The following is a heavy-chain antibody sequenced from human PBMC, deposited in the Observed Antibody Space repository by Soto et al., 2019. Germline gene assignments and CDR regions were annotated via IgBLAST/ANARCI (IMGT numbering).Heavy chain of an antibody. CDR2: IRSKVNSYAT. CDR3: SRANTRPCYMDV. J-gene: IGHJ6*03. V-gene: IGHV3-73*01. Sequence: EVQLVESGGGLVQPGGSLKLSCAGSGFNFGGPAIHWVRQASGKGLEWVGRIRSKVNSYATAYAASVKGRFTISRDDSKNTAYLQMDSLTTEDAAVYYCSRANTRPCYMDVWGKGITVTVSS. CDR1: GFNFGGPA. D-gene: IGHD2-2*01.